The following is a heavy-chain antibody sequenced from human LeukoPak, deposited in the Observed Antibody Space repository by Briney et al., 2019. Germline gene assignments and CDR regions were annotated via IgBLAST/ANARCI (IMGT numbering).Heavy chain of an antibody. Sequence: ASVKVSCEASGGTFSSFAISWVRQAPGQGLEWMGGIIPIFGTANYAQKFQARVTITADESTSTAYMELNSLRSEDTAVYYCARDYYGSGSYYFDYWGQGTLVTVSS. CDR2: IIPIFGTA. V-gene: IGHV1-69*13. CDR3: ARDYYGSGSYYFDY. J-gene: IGHJ4*02. CDR1: GGTFSSFA. D-gene: IGHD3-10*01.